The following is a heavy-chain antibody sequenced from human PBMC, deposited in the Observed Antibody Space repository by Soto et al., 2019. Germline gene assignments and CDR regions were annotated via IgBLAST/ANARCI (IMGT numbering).Heavy chain of an antibody. Sequence: QVQLVQSGAEVKKPGASVKVSCKASGYTFTSYGISWVRQAPGQGLEWMGWISAYNGNTNYAQKHQGRVTMTTDTSTSTGYMELRSRRSDDTAVYYCARGELLWFGDPQGADYWGQGTLVTVSS. CDR1: GYTFTSYG. D-gene: IGHD3-10*01. V-gene: IGHV1-18*01. CDR2: ISAYNGNT. J-gene: IGHJ4*02. CDR3: ARGELLWFGDPQGADY.